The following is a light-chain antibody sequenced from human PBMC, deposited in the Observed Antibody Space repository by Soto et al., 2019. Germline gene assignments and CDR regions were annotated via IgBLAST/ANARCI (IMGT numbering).Light chain of an antibody. V-gene: IGKV3-20*01. CDR3: QQFSSYPLT. CDR1: QTVRNNY. J-gene: IGKJ4*01. Sequence: TQSPGPLFLSPGDRATLSCRASQTVRNNYLAWYQQKPGQAPRLLIYDESSRATGITDRFSGGGSGTEFTLTISRLEPEDVAVYYCQQFSSYPLTFGEGTKVDIK. CDR2: DES.